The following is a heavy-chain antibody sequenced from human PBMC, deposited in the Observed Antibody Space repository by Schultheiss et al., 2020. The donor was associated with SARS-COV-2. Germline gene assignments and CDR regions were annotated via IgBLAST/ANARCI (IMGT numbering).Heavy chain of an antibody. CDR3: TRLVARGVYYYYGMDV. CDR1: GFTLSSYG. CDR2: IRSKANSYAT. V-gene: IGHV3-73*01. J-gene: IGHJ6*02. D-gene: IGHD3-10*01. Sequence: GESLKISCAASGFTLSSYGMHWVRQAPGKGLEWVGRIRSKANSYATAYAASVKGRFTISRDDSKNTAYLQMNSLKTEDTAVYYCTRLVARGVYYYYGMDVWGQGTTVTVSS.